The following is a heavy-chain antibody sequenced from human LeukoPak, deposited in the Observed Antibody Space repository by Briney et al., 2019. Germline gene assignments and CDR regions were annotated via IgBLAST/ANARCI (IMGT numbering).Heavy chain of an antibody. CDR3: AKSVWFGELVG. Sequence: GGSLRLSCAASGFTFSSYSMNWVRQAPGKGLEWVSSISSSSSYIYYADSVKGRFTISRDNSKNTLYLQMNSLRAEDTAVYYCAKSVWFGELVGWGQGTLVTVSS. D-gene: IGHD3-10*01. CDR2: ISSSSSYI. V-gene: IGHV3-21*04. CDR1: GFTFSSYS. J-gene: IGHJ4*02.